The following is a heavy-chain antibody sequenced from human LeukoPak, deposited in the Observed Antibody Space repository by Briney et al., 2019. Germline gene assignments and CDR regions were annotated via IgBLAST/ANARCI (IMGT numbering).Heavy chain of an antibody. V-gene: IGHV6-1*01. CDR2: TYYMSKWIN. D-gene: IGHD1-14*01. CDR3: ARGFLRTGFDS. Sequence: SQTLSLTCAISGDSVSSDSAVWNWIRQSPSRGLEWLGRTYYMSKWINDYAVSVKSRITINPDTSRSQFSLQLNSVTPEDTAVYYCARGFLRTGFDSWGQGTLVIVSS. J-gene: IGHJ4*02. CDR1: GDSVSSDSAV.